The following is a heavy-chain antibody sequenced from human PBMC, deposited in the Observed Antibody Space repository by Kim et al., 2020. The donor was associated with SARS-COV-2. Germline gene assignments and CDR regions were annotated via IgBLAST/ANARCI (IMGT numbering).Heavy chain of an antibody. D-gene: IGHD1-26*01. J-gene: IGHJ5*02. CDR3: ARGSYGGAST. Sequence: YKYYADSAKGRFTISRDNAKNSLYLQMNSLRAEDTAVYYCARGSYGGASTWGQGTLVTVSS. CDR2: YK. V-gene: IGHV3-21*01.